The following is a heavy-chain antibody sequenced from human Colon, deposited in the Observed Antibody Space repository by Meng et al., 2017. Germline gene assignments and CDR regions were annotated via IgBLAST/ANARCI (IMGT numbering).Heavy chain of an antibody. D-gene: IGHD6-19*01. J-gene: IGHJ4*02. Sequence: ASVKVSCKASGYTFTDYYMHWVRQAPRQGLEWMGWINPNSGGTNYAQKFQGRVTMTRDTSISTAYMDLSRLTSDDTAVYYCAKEAIAVAGIAFDYWGQGTLVTVSS. CDR2: INPNSGGT. CDR3: AKEAIAVAGIAFDY. CDR1: GYTFTDYY. V-gene: IGHV1-2*02.